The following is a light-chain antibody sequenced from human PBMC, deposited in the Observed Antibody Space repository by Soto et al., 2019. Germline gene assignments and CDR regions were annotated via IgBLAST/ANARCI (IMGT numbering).Light chain of an antibody. CDR3: QQYNDWHPVT. CDR1: QSFSSN. Sequence: EIVLTQSPATLSVSPGARATLSCRASQSFSSNLAWYQQKPGQAPRLLIYGASSRATGIPDRFSGSGSGTDFTLTISSLEPEDFAVYYCQQYNDWHPVTFGGGTKVDI. CDR2: GAS. V-gene: IGKV3D-15*01. J-gene: IGKJ4*01.